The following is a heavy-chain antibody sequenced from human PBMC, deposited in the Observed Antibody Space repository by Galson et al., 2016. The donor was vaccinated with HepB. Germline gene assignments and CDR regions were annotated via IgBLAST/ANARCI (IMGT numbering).Heavy chain of an antibody. V-gene: IGHV1-18*01. J-gene: IGHJ4*02. CDR2: ITTYSGDT. CDR3: ARDRDNYGSGSDY. Sequence: QGLEWMGYITTYSGDTYYAPNLQGRVTMTTDTSTRTAYMELRSLRSDDTAVYYCARDRDNYGSGSDYWGQGTLVTVSS. D-gene: IGHD3-10*01.